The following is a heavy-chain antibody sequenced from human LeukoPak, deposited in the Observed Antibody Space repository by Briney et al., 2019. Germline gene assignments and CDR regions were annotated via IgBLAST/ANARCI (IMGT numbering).Heavy chain of an antibody. CDR2: IYYSGST. V-gene: IGHV4-39*07. CDR1: GGSISSSSYY. Sequence: SETLSLTCTVSGGSISSSSYYWGWIRQPPGKGLEWIGSIYYSGSTYYNPSLKSRVTISVDTSKNQLSLKLSSVTAADTAVYYCARVGGSEFVAFDIWGQGTMVTVSS. D-gene: IGHD3-16*01. CDR3: ARVGGSEFVAFDI. J-gene: IGHJ3*02.